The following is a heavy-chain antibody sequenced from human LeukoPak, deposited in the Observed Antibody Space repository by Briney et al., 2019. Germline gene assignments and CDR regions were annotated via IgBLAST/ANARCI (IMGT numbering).Heavy chain of an antibody. V-gene: IGHV4-34*01. Sequence: PSETLSLTCAVYGGSFSGYYWSWIRQPPGKGLEWIGEINHSGSTNYNPSLKSRVTISVDTAKNQVSLKLSPVTAADAAVYYCARGGYWGQGTLVTVSS. J-gene: IGHJ4*02. CDR1: GGSFSGYY. CDR2: INHSGST. CDR3: ARGGY.